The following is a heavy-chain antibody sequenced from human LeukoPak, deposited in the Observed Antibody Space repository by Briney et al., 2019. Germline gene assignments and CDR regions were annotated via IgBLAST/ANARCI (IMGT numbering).Heavy chain of an antibody. CDR3: ARARSGRYYYYGMDV. J-gene: IGHJ6*02. CDR1: GGSISSYY. V-gene: IGHV4-59*06. CDR2: IYYSGST. D-gene: IGHD1-26*01. Sequence: PSETLSLTCTVSGGSISSYYWSWIRQHPGKGLEWIGYIYYSGSTSYNPSLKSRVTISVDTSKNQFSLKLSSVTAADTAVYYCARARSGRYYYYGMDVWGLGTTVTVSS.